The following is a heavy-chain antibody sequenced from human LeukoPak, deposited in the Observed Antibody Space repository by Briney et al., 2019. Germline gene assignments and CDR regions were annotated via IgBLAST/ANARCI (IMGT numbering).Heavy chain of an antibody. D-gene: IGHD6-19*01. J-gene: IGHJ3*02. Sequence: PGGSLRLSCAASGFTFSDNYMSWVRQAPGKGLEWVSAISGSGGSSYYADSVKGRFTISRDNSKNTLYLQMNSLRAEDTAVYYCAKDGSGSPYFDIWGQGTMVTVSS. CDR3: AKDGSGSPYFDI. V-gene: IGHV3-23*01. CDR1: GFTFSDNY. CDR2: ISGSGGSS.